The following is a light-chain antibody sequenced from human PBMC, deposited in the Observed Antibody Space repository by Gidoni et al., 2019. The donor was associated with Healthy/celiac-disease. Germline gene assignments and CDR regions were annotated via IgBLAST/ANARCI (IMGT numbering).Light chain of an antibody. CDR3: QQSYSGRT. J-gene: IGKJ1*01. Sequence: DIQMTQSPSSLSASVGDRVTITCRASQSISSYLNWYQQKPGKAPKLLIYAASSLQSGVTSRFSGSGSGTDFTLTISSLQPEDFATYYCQQSYSGRTFGQGTKVEIK. CDR2: AAS. V-gene: IGKV1-39*01. CDR1: QSISSY.